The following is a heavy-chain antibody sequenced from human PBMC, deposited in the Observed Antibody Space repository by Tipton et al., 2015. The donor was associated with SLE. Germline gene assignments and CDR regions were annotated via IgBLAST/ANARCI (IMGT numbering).Heavy chain of an antibody. CDR1: GGSISNYY. J-gene: IGHJ2*01. CDR2: IYYSGST. V-gene: IGHV4-59*07. CDR3: ARTATSGVVGWYFDL. Sequence: TLSLTCTVSGGSISNYYWSWIRQPPGKGLYWIGYIYYSGSTNYNPSLKSRVTISVDTSKNQFSLKLSSVTAADTALYYCARTATSGVVGWYFDLWGRGTLVTVSS. D-gene: IGHD2-8*01.